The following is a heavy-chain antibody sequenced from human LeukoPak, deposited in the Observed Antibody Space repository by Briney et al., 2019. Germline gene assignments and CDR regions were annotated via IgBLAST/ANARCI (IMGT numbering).Heavy chain of an antibody. V-gene: IGHV3-23*01. Sequence: GGSLRLSCAASGFTFSSYAMSWVRQAPGKGLEWVSAISGIGGSTYYADSVKGRFTISRDNSKNTLYLQMNSLRAEDTAVYYCAKDYTAMSEYYFDYWGQGTLVTVSS. CDR1: GFTFSSYA. D-gene: IGHD5-18*01. CDR3: AKDYTAMSEYYFDY. CDR2: ISGIGGST. J-gene: IGHJ4*02.